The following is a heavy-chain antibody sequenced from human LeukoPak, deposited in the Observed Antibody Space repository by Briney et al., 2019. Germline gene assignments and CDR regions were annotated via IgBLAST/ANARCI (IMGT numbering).Heavy chain of an antibody. CDR3: ARGLSDGLRYDI. V-gene: IGHV4-39*07. J-gene: IGHJ3*02. D-gene: IGHD3-9*01. CDR1: GGSISSSSYY. Sequence: PSETLSLTCTVSGGSISSSSYYWGWIRQPPGKGLEWIGSIYYSGSTYYNPSLKSRVTISVDTSKNQFSLKLSSVTAADTAVYYCARGLSDGLRYDIWGQGTMVTVSS. CDR2: IYYSGST.